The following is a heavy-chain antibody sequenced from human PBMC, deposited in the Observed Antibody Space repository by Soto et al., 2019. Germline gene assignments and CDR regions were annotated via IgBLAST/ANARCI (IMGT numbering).Heavy chain of an antibody. CDR1: GGSISSSSYY. Sequence: QLQLQESGPGLVKPSETLSLTCTVSGGSISSSSYYWGWIRQPPGKGLEWIGSIYYSGSTYYNPSLKSRVPISVDTSNNQFSLKLSSVTAADTAVYYCARAAYYYDSSGYIYWYFDLWGRGTLVTVSS. V-gene: IGHV4-39*01. J-gene: IGHJ2*01. CDR3: ARAAYYYDSSGYIYWYFDL. CDR2: IYYSGST. D-gene: IGHD3-22*01.